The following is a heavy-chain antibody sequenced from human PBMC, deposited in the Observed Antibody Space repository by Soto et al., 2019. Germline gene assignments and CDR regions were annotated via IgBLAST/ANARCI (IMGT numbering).Heavy chain of an antibody. CDR1: GYTFTAYY. V-gene: IGHV1-2*02. D-gene: IGHD3-10*01. CDR3: ARNMDYYYGPGSGNGHGF. Sequence: QVQLVQSGAELKEPGDSVRVSCEASGYTFTAYYIHWVRQAPGQGLEWMGWINPRFGDTSYAQDFQGRVCMTRDTSISTVYMELSRLTSDDTAIYYCARNMDYYYGPGSGNGHGFWGQGTTVTVFS. J-gene: IGHJ6*02. CDR2: INPRFGDT.